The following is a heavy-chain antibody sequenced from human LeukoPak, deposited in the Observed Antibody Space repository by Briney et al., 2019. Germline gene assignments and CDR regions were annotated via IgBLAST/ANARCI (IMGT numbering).Heavy chain of an antibody. CDR1: GFTFSSYS. D-gene: IGHD2-21*02. J-gene: IGHJ4*02. V-gene: IGHV3-21*01. CDR2: ISSSSSYI. CDR3: ARDACGGDCYSDY. Sequence: GGSLRLSCAASGFTFSSYSMNWVRQAPGKGLEWVSSISSSSSYIYYADSVKGRFTISRDNAKNSLYLQMNSLRAEDTAVYYCARDACGGDCYSDYWGQGTLVTVSS.